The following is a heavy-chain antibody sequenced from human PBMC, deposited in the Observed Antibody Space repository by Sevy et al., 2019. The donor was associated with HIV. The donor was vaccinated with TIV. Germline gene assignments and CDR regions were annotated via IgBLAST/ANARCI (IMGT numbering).Heavy chain of an antibody. D-gene: IGHD1-26*01. J-gene: IGHJ4*02. V-gene: IGHV6-1*01. Sequence: SQTLSLTCAISGDSVSGNSAAWNWIRQSPSRGLEWLGRTYYRSKWYFNYAESVKSRMTINPDTSKNQFSLQLNSVTPEDTAVYYCARVSCGSYCGPHFDSWGQGILVTVSS. CDR2: TYYRSKWYF. CDR3: ARVSCGSYCGPHFDS. CDR1: GDSVSGNSAA.